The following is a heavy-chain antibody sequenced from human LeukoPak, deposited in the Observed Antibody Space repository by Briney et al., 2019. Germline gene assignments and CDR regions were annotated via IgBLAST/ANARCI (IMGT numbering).Heavy chain of an antibody. CDR3: AREHQGNWFDP. Sequence: GSLRLSCAASGFTFSSYEMNWIRQPPGKGLEWIGYIYYSGSTNYNPSLKSRVTISVDTSKNQFSLKLSSVTAADTAVYYCAREHQGNWFDPWGQGTLVTVSS. CDR1: GFTFSSYE. V-gene: IGHV4-59*01. J-gene: IGHJ5*02. CDR2: IYYSGST.